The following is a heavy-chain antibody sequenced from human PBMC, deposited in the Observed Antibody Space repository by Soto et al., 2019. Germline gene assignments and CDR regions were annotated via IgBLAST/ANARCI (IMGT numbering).Heavy chain of an antibody. J-gene: IGHJ4*02. CDR1: GGSVSSGSYY. Sequence: QVQLQESGPGLVKPSETLSLTCTVSGGSVSSGSYYWSWIRQPPGKGLEWIGYIYYSGSTNYNPSLQRRVTISVDTSKNPFSLKLSSVTAADTAVYYCARVGSAGGYFDYWGQGTLVTVSS. D-gene: IGHD3-10*01. V-gene: IGHV4-61*01. CDR2: IYYSGST. CDR3: ARVGSAGGYFDY.